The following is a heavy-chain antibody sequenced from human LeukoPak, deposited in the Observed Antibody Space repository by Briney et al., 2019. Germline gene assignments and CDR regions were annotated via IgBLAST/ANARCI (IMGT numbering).Heavy chain of an antibody. CDR3: ARDGEMATIENYFEY. J-gene: IGHJ4*02. Sequence: SETLSLTCTVSGGSISSSSYYWGWIRQPPGKGLEWIGNIYYSGSTDYNPSLKSRVTISVDTSKNQFSLKLSSVTAADTAVYYCARDGEMATIENYFEYWGQGTLVTVSS. CDR2: IYYSGST. D-gene: IGHD5-24*01. CDR1: GGSISSSSYY. V-gene: IGHV4-39*07.